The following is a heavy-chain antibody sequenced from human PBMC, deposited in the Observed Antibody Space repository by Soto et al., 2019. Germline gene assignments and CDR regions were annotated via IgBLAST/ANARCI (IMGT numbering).Heavy chain of an antibody. CDR3: ARGPFDYDFWSGYSRSTSEYYYYGMDV. CDR2: IIPIFGTA. J-gene: IGHJ6*02. V-gene: IGHV1-69*13. CDR1: GGTFSSYA. Sequence: ASVKVSCKASGGTFSSYAISWVRQAPGQGLEWMGGIIPIFGTANYAQKFQGRVTITADESTSTAYMELSSLRSEDTAVYYCARGPFDYDFWSGYSRSTSEYYYYGMDVWGQGTTVTVSS. D-gene: IGHD3-3*01.